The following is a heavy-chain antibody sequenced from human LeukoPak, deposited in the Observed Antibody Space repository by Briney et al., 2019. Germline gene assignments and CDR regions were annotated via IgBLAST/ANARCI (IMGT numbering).Heavy chain of an antibody. V-gene: IGHV1-69*05. J-gene: IGHJ6*03. CDR3: ARDRSYCSGGSCYPTYYYYYMDV. D-gene: IGHD2-15*01. Sequence: ASVKVSCKASGGTFSSYAISWVRQAPGQGLEWMGGIIPIFGTANYAQKFQGRVTITTDESTSTAYMELSSLRSEDTAVYYCARDRSYCSGGSCYPTYYYYYMDVWGKGTTVTVFS. CDR1: GGTFSSYA. CDR2: IIPIFGTA.